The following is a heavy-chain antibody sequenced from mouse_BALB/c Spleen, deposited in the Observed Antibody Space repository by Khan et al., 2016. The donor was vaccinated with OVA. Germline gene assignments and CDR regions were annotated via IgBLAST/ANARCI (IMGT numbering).Heavy chain of an antibody. J-gene: IGHJ4*01. CDR3: ARSLYYSYGYALDC. V-gene: IGHV3-2*02. CDR1: VYSITSDYA. CDR2: ISSTGGT. Sequence: VQLKQSGPGLVKPSQSLSLTCTVTVYSITSDYAWNWIRQFPGNKLEWMGYISSTGGTSYNPSLKSRISITRDTSKNQFFLQLKSVTAEDTATYYCARSLYYSYGYALDCWGRGTLVTVSS. D-gene: IGHD2-14*01.